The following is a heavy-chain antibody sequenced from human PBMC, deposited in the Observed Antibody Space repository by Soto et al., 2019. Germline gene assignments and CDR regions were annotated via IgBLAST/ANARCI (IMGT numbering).Heavy chain of an antibody. J-gene: IGHJ6*02. CDR1: GFTFSSYS. D-gene: IGHD6-13*01. V-gene: IGHV3-21*01. CDR2: ISRSSSYI. Sequence: EVQLVESGGGLVKPGGSLRLSCAASGFTFSSYSMNWVRQAPGKGLEWDSSISRSSSYIYYADSVKGRFTISRDNAKNSLYLQMNSLRAEDTAVYYWARDKTEQQLPGYYYGMDVWGQGTTVTVSS. CDR3: ARDKTEQQLPGYYYGMDV.